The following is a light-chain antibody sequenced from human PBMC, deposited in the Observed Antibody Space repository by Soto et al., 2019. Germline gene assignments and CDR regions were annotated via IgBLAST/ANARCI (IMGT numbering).Light chain of an antibody. CDR2: GAS. Sequence: EIVLTQSPGTLSLSPGERATLSCRASQSVSRYLAWYQQKPGQAPRLLIYGASSRATGIPDRFSGSGSGTDFTLSISTLEPEDFEGYYGQQYGSSPWTFGQGTKVEIK. CDR1: QSVSRY. J-gene: IGKJ1*01. V-gene: IGKV3-20*01. CDR3: QQYGSSPWT.